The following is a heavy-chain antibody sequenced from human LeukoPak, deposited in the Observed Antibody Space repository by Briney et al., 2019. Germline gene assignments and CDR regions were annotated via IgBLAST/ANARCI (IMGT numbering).Heavy chain of an antibody. CDR1: GYTFTGYY. CDR3: ARSEITMIVVLEHNWFDP. J-gene: IGHJ5*02. D-gene: IGHD3-22*01. CDR2: INPKSGGT. Sequence: ASVKVSCKASGYTFTGYYMHWVRQAPGQGLEWMGWINPKSGGTNYAQKFQGRVTMTRDTSISSAYMELSRLRSDDTAVYYCARSEITMIVVLEHNWFDPWGQGTLVTVSS. V-gene: IGHV1-2*02.